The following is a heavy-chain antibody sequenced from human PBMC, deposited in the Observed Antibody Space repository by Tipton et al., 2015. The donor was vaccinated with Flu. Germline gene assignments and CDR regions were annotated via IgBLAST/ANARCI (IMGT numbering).Heavy chain of an antibody. CDR1: GYSISSGYY. Sequence: TLSLTCTVSGYSISSGYYWGWIRQPPGKGLEWIGSIYHSGSTYYNPSLKSRVTISVDTSKNQFSLKLSSVTAADTAVYYCARDDRVVVVPAAMGFLYGMDVWGQGTTATVSS. J-gene: IGHJ6*02. CDR2: IYHSGST. V-gene: IGHV4-38-2*02. D-gene: IGHD2-2*01. CDR3: ARDDRVVVVPAAMGFLYGMDV.